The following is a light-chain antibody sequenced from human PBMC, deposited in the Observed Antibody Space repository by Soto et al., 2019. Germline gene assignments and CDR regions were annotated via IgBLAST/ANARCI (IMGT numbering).Light chain of an antibody. CDR1: GSNIGSNA. Sequence: QSVLTQPPSASGTPGQRVTISCSGSGSNIGSNAVNWYQHLPGTASKLLIYSDNQRPSGVPDRFSGSKSGTSGSLAISGLQSEDEAGYYCAVWDDSLDGLVFGTGTKVTVL. V-gene: IGLV1-44*01. CDR2: SDN. CDR3: AVWDDSLDGLV. J-gene: IGLJ1*01.